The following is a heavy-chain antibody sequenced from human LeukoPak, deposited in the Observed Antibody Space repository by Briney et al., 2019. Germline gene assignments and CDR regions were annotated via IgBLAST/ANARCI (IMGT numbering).Heavy chain of an antibody. CDR1: GYTFTDYY. J-gene: IGHJ4*02. D-gene: IGHD3-9*01. CDR3: ARSLPPTGYNRLDY. Sequence: ASVKVSCKTSGYTFTDYYMHWVRQAPGQGLEWMGWINPNSGGTNYAQKFQGRVTMTRDTSINTAYIELSMLRSDDTAVYYCARSLPPTGYNRLDYWGQGTLVTVSS. V-gene: IGHV1-2*02. CDR2: INPNSGGT.